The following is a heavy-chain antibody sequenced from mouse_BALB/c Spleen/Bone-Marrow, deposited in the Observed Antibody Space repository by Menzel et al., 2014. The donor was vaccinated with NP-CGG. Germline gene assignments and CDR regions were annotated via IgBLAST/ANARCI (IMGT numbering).Heavy chain of an antibody. CDR3: ARDDDPPLDY. CDR1: GFTFTDYY. Sequence: EVQVVESGGGLVQPGGSLRLSCATSGFTFTDYYMSWVRQPPGKALEWLGFIRNKANGYTTEYSASVKGRFTISRDNSQSILYLQMNTLRAEDSATYYCARDDDPPLDYWGQGTLVTVSA. D-gene: IGHD2-3*01. CDR2: IRNKANGYTT. J-gene: IGHJ3*01. V-gene: IGHV7-3*02.